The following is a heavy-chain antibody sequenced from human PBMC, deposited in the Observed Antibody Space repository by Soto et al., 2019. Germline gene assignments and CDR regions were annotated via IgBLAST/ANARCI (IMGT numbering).Heavy chain of an antibody. J-gene: IGHJ4*02. CDR3: ARIHSGSYSGIDY. V-gene: IGHV5-51*03. CDR1: GYTFTSYW. Sequence: EVQLVQSGAEVKKPGESLQISCKGSGYTFTSYWIGWVRQMPGKGLEWMGIIYPGDSDTRYSPSFQGQVSISVDKSITTASLQWSSLKASDTAMYCCARIHSGSYSGIDYWGQGTLVTVSS. CDR2: IYPGDSDT. D-gene: IGHD1-26*01.